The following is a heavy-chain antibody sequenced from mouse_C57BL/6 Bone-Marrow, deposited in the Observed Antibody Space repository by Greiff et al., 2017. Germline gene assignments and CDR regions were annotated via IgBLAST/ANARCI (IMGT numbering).Heavy chain of an antibody. CDR1: GYTFTSYW. J-gene: IGHJ2*01. D-gene: IGHD2-1*01. CDR3: ARMTGNFYFDY. Sequence: VQLQQPGAELVMPGASVKLSCKASGYTFTSYWMHWVKQRPGQGLEWIGEIDPSDSYTNYNQKFKGKSTLTVDKSSSTAYMQLSSLTSEDSAVYYCARMTGNFYFDYWGQGTTLTVSS. V-gene: IGHV1-69*01. CDR2: IDPSDSYT.